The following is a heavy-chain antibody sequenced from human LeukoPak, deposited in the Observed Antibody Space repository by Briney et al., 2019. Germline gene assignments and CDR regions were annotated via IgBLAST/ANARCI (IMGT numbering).Heavy chain of an antibody. CDR2: ISSSSSYI. Sequence: GGSLRLSCAASGFTFSSYSMNWVRQAPGKGLEWVSSISSSSSYIYYADSVKGRFTISRDNAKNSLYLQMNSLRAEDTAVYYCARDMVVTAIGNYFDYWGQGTLVTVSS. V-gene: IGHV3-21*01. D-gene: IGHD2-21*02. CDR3: ARDMVVTAIGNYFDY. J-gene: IGHJ4*02. CDR1: GFTFSSYS.